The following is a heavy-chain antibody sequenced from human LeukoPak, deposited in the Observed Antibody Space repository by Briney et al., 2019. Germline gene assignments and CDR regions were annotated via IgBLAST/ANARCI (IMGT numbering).Heavy chain of an antibody. CDR2: IIHSGST. CDR3: ARGSIFYFVQVAGSYAFDP. Sequence: PSETLSLTCAVYGGSFSGYYWSWIRQPPGKGLEWIGEIIHSGSTNYNPSLKSRVTISVDTSKNQFSLKLSSVTAADTAVYYCARGSIFYFVQVAGSYAFDPWGQGTLVTVSS. V-gene: IGHV4-34*01. D-gene: IGHD3-16*01. J-gene: IGHJ5*02. CDR1: GGSFSGYY.